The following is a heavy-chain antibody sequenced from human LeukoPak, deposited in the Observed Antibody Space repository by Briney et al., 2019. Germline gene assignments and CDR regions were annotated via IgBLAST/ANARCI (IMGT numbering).Heavy chain of an antibody. D-gene: IGHD3-22*01. Sequence: SVKVSCKASGGTFSSYAISWVRQAPGQGLEWMGGIIPIFGTANYAQKFQGRVTITADESTSTAYMELSSLRSEDTAVYYCARSPRYYYDSSGPGHFDYWGQGTLVTVSS. CDR3: ARSPRYYYDSSGPGHFDY. CDR2: IIPIFGTA. V-gene: IGHV1-69*13. CDR1: GGTFSSYA. J-gene: IGHJ4*02.